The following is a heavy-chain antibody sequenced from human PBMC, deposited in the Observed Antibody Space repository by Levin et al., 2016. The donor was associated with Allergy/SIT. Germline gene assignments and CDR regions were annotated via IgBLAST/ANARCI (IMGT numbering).Heavy chain of an antibody. J-gene: IGHJ1*01. D-gene: IGHD4-23*01. Sequence: VRQMPGKGLEWMGIIYPGDSDTRYSPSFQGQVTISADKSISTAYLQWSSLKASDTAMYYCARRDYGGNSREGAEYFQHWGQGTLVTVSS. CDR3: ARRDYGGNSREGAEYFQH. CDR2: IYPGDSDT. V-gene: IGHV5-51*01.